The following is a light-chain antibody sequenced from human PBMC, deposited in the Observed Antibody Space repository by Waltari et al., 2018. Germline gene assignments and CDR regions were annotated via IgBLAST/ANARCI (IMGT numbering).Light chain of an antibody. CDR1: SSNIGSNL. CDR3: AAWDDSLHGHWV. Sequence: QSVLTQPPSASGTPGPRVTISCSGSSSNIGSNLVNWYQQFPGKAPKLLIYRSDQRPSWVPDRVSGSKSGTSASLAINGLQSEDEAAYYCAAWDDSLHGHWVFGGGTKVTVL. J-gene: IGLJ3*02. CDR2: RSD. V-gene: IGLV1-44*01.